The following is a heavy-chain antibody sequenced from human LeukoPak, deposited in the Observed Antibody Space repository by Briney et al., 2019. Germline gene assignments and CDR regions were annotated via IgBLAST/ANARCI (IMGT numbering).Heavy chain of an antibody. V-gene: IGHV4-39*01. D-gene: IGHD3-16*01. J-gene: IGHJ6*03. CDR2: IYYIGST. Sequence: PSETLSLTCTVSGGSISSSSYYWGWIRQPPGKGLEWLGSIYYIGSTYYNPSLKSRVTISVDTSKNQFSLKLSSVTAADTAVYYCARLYVYYYYMDVWGKGTTVTVSS. CDR1: GGSISSSSYY. CDR3: ARLYVYYYYMDV.